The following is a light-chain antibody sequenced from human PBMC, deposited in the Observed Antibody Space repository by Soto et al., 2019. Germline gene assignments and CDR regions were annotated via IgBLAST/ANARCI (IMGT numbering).Light chain of an antibody. V-gene: IGKV3-20*01. CDR1: QSVSSNY. CDR3: QHYRSSLSIP. CDR2: GAS. Sequence: ESVLTQSPGTLSLSPGERATLSCRAGQSVSSNYLAWYQHKPGQAPRLLIYGASSRATGIPDRFSGSGSGTAFTLTISRLEPEDLAVYYCQHYRSSLSIPFGQGTRLEI. J-gene: IGKJ5*01.